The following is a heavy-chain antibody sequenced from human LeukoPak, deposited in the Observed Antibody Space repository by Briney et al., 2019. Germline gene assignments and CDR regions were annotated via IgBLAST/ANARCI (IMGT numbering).Heavy chain of an antibody. CDR3: AKDGGASPADY. CDR1: GYIFTSYF. D-gene: IGHD2-21*01. J-gene: IGHJ4*02. V-gene: IGHV1-46*01. Sequence: ASVRVSCKASGYIFTSYFMHWVRQAPGQGLEWMGLINPSGGSTRYAQKFQGRVTMTRDMSTSTVYMELSSLRSEDTAVYYCAKDGGASPADYWGQGTLVTVSS. CDR2: INPSGGST.